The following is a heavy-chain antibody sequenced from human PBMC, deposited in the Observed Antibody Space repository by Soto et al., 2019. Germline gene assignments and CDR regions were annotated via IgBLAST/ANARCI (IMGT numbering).Heavy chain of an antibody. V-gene: IGHV3-21*01. CDR1: GFTFSSNS. CDR2: ISSSSSYI. J-gene: IGHJ3*02. Sequence: EMQLVESGGGLVKPGGSLRLSCAASGFTFSSNSMNWVRQAPGKGLEWVSSISSSSSYIYYADSVKGRFTISRDNAKNSLYLQMNRLRAEDTAVYYCARDLYSSGWSAAFDIWGQGTMVTVSS. D-gene: IGHD6-19*01. CDR3: ARDLYSSGWSAAFDI.